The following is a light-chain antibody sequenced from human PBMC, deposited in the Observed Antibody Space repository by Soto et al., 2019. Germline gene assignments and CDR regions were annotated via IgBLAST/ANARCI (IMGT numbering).Light chain of an antibody. CDR3: MPALQTPFT. J-gene: IGKJ3*01. Sequence: DIVMTQSPLSLPVTPGEPASISCRSSQSLLHSNGYNYLDWYLQKPGQSPQLLIYLGSNRASGVPERFSGSGSGTDFTLKISRVEAEDVGVYYCMPALQTPFTFGPGTKVDLK. CDR1: QSLLHSNGYNY. CDR2: LGS. V-gene: IGKV2-28*01.